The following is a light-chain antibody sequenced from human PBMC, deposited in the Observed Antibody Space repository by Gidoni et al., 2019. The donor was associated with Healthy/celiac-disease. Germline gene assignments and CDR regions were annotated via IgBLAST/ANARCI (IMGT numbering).Light chain of an antibody. J-gene: IGKJ1*01. V-gene: IGKV1-39*01. CDR1: QSISSY. Sequence: DSQMTKSPSSLPASVGDRVTITCRASQSISSYLNWYQQKPGKAPKLLIYAASSLQSGVPSRFSGSGSGTDFTLTISSLQPEDFATYYCQQSYSTPRTFGQGTKVEIK. CDR2: AAS. CDR3: QQSYSTPRT.